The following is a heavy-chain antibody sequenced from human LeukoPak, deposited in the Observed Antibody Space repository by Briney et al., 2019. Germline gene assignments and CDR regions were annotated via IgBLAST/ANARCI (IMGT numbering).Heavy chain of an antibody. Sequence: SVKVSCKASGYTFTGYYMHWVRQAPGQGLEWMGRINPNSGGTNYAQKFQGRVTMTRDTSISTAYMELSRLRSDDTAVYYCARALDGYNPDFHYWGQGTLVTVSS. CDR2: INPNSGGT. CDR3: ARALDGYNPDFHY. D-gene: IGHD5-24*01. J-gene: IGHJ4*02. V-gene: IGHV1-2*06. CDR1: GYTFTGYY.